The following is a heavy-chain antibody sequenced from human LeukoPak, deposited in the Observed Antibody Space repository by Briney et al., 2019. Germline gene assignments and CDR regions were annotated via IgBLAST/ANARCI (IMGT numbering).Heavy chain of an antibody. CDR2: ISGSSGTI. J-gene: IGHJ4*02. Sequence: QTGGSLRLSCTVSGFNFNAAWMSWVRQAPGKGLEWVSYISGSSGTIYYADSVKGRFTISRDNAKNSLYLQMNSLRAEDTAVYYCARDPSYYPTKYYFDYWGQGTLVTVSS. D-gene: IGHD3-10*01. CDR1: GFNFNAAW. CDR3: ARDPSYYPTKYYFDY. V-gene: IGHV3-48*04.